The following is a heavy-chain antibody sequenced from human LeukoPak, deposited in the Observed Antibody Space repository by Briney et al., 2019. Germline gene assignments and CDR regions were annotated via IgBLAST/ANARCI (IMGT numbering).Heavy chain of an antibody. CDR2: IKSKTDGGTT. J-gene: IGHJ4*02. V-gene: IGHV3-15*01. Sequence: GGSLRLSCAASGFTFSNAWMSWVRQAPGKGLEWVGRIKSKTDGGTTDYAAPVKGRFTISRDDSKNTLYLQMNSLKTEDTAVYYCTTQVGATAVLFNYFDYWGQGTLVTVSS. CDR3: TTQVGATAVLFNYFDY. CDR1: GFTFSNAW. D-gene: IGHD1-26*01.